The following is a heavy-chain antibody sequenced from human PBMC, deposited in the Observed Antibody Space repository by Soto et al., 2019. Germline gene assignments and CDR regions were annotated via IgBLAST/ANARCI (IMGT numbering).Heavy chain of an antibody. V-gene: IGHV3-7*03. D-gene: IGHD6-19*01. CDR2: IKQDGSEK. Sequence: EVQLVEAGGGLVQPGGSLRLSCAASGFTFSSYWMSWVRQAPGKGLEWVANIKQDGSEKYYVDSVKGRFTISRDNAKNSLYLQMNSLRAEDTAVYYCARDGSGWYRPAGFDPCGQGTLVTVSS. CDR3: ARDGSGWYRPAGFDP. J-gene: IGHJ5*02. CDR1: GFTFSSYW.